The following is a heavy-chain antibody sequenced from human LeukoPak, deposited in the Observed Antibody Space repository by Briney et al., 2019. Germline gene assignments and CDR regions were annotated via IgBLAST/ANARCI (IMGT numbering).Heavy chain of an antibody. CDR1: GGSISSYY. D-gene: IGHD4-17*01. Sequence: PSETLSLTCTVSGGSISSYYWSWIRQPPGKGLEWIGYIYYSGSTNYNPSLKSRVTISVDTSKNQFSLKLSSVTAADTAVYYCARDTDDYGDYSWYFDLWGRGTLVTVSS. CDR2: IYYSGST. CDR3: ARDTDDYGDYSWYFDL. J-gene: IGHJ2*01. V-gene: IGHV4-59*01.